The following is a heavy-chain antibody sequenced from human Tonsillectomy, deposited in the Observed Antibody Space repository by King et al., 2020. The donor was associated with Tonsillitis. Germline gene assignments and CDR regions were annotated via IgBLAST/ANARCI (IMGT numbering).Heavy chain of an antibody. CDR1: GDSLTSGGYF. J-gene: IGHJ4*02. D-gene: IGHD4-17*01. CDR3: ARNRDYGDYVDF. Sequence: VQLQESGPGLVRPSQTLSLICSVSGDSLTSGGYFWSWIRQHPHKGLEWIGASYHSGPPSHTPPLRSRLFMSVDTSKNQFSLRLTSVTAADTAVYYCARNRDYGDYVDFWGQGTLVAVSS. V-gene: IGHV4-31*03. CDR2: SYHSGPP.